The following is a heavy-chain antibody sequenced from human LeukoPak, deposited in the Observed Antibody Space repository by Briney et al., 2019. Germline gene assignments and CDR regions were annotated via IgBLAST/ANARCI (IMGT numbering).Heavy chain of an antibody. Sequence: GESLRISCKTSGYSFTSYWIHWVRQMPGKGLEWMGIIYPGDSDTRYSPSFQGQVTISADKSIRTAYLQWSSLKASDTAIYYCARHAASGYDLPFDYWGQGTLVTVSS. CDR3: ARHAASGYDLPFDY. J-gene: IGHJ4*02. D-gene: IGHD5-12*01. CDR1: GYSFTSYW. CDR2: IYPGDSDT. V-gene: IGHV5-51*01.